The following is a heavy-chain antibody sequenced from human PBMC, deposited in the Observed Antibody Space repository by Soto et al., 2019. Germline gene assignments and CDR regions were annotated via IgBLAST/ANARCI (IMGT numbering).Heavy chain of an antibody. CDR2: ISATGSAT. D-gene: IGHD1-1*01. Sequence: GGSLRLSCAASGFTFSNFAINWVRQAPGKGLEWVSVISATGSATYYADSMRGRFTISRDNSKNTVYLQMTSLRAEDTAIYYCAKDDQTGSSALESWGRGTLVTGSS. CDR1: GFTFSNFA. V-gene: IGHV3-23*01. J-gene: IGHJ4*02. CDR3: AKDDQTGSSALES.